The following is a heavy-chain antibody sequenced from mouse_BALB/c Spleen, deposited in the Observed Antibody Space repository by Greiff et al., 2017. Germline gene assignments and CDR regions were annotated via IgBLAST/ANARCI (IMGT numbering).Heavy chain of an antibody. Sequence: QVQLQQPGAELVRPGASVKLSCKASGYTFTSYWINWVKQRPGQGLEWIGNIYPSDSYTNYNQKFKDKATLTVDKSSSTAYTQLSSPTSEDSAVYYCTRGWVTTASGFAYWGQGTLVTVSA. CDR2: IYPSDSYT. V-gene: IGHV1-69*02. CDR3: TRGWVTTASGFAY. CDR1: GYTFTSYW. J-gene: IGHJ3*01. D-gene: IGHD1-2*01.